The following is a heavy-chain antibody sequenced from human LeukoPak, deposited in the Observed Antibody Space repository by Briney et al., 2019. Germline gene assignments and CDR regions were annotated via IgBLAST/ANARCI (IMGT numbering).Heavy chain of an antibody. D-gene: IGHD2-2*02. CDR3: AVYCTSTSCYTNFDY. J-gene: IGHJ4*02. CDR2: ISSSSSAI. CDR1: GFTFSSYS. Sequence: PGGSLRLSCAASGFTFSSYSMNWVRQAPGKGLEWVSYISSSSSAIYYADSVKGRFTISRDNAKNSLYLQMNSLRAEDMAVYYCAVYCTSTSCYTNFDYWGRGTLVTVSS. V-gene: IGHV3-48*01.